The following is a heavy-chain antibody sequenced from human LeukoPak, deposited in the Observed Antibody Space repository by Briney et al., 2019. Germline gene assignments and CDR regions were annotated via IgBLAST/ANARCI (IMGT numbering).Heavy chain of an antibody. CDR1: GGTFSSYA. CDR2: IIPIFGTA. J-gene: IGHJ6*03. V-gene: IGHV1-69*05. Sequence: SVKVSCKASGGTFSSYAIGWVRQAPGQGLEWMGGIIPIFGTANYAQKFQGRVTITTDESTSTAYMELSSLRSEDTAVYYCARVPDNRFYYYYMDVWGKGTTVTVSS. D-gene: IGHD1-14*01. CDR3: ARVPDNRFYYYYMDV.